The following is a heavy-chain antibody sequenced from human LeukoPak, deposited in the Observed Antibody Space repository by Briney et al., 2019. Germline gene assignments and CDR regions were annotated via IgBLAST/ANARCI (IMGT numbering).Heavy chain of an antibody. D-gene: IGHD2-2*01. Sequence: GGSPRLSRAASGFTFSSYWMHWVRQAPGKGLVWVSRINGDGRSTTYADSVKGRFTISRDNAENTLYLQMNSLRADDTAVYYCARDFMYNTNCVGCWGQGTLVTVSS. J-gene: IGHJ4*02. CDR1: GFTFSSYW. CDR2: INGDGRST. V-gene: IGHV3-74*01. CDR3: ARDFMYNTNCVGC.